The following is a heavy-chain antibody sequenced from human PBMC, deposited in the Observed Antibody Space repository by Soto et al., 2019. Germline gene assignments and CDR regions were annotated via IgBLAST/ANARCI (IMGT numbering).Heavy chain of an antibody. Sequence: SETLSLTCTVSGGSISSSSYYWGWIRQPPGKGLEWIGSIYYSGSTYYNPSLKSRVTISVDTSKNQFSLKLSSVTAADTAVYYCARRGGSSYYYYGMDVWGQGTTVT. CDR3: ARRGGSSYYYYGMDV. CDR2: IYYSGST. D-gene: IGHD6-6*01. V-gene: IGHV4-39*01. J-gene: IGHJ6*02. CDR1: GGSISSSSYY.